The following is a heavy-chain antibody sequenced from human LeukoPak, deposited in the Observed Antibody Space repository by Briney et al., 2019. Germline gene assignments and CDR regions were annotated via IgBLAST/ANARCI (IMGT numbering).Heavy chain of an antibody. CDR2: IYYSGST. CDR1: GGSISSYY. CDR3: ARTPTTYTYGTFDS. J-gene: IGHJ4*02. D-gene: IGHD5-18*01. Sequence: SETLSLTCTISGGSISSYYWSWLRQPPGKGLEWSGYIYYSGSTDYNPSLKSRVTISVDTSKNQLSLKLSSVTAADTALYYCARTPTTYTYGTFDSWGQGTLVTVSS. V-gene: IGHV4-59*01.